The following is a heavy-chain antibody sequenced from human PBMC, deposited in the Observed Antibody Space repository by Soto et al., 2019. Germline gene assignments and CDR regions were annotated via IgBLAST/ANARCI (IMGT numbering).Heavy chain of an antibody. CDR1: GFTFSSYA. V-gene: IGHV3-23*01. Sequence: GGSLRLSCAASGFTFSSYAMSWVRQAPGKGLEWVSAISGSGGSTYYADSVKGRFTISRDNSKNTLYLQMNSLRAEDTAVYYCAKDLNSSSWYVGYWFDPWGQGTLVTVSS. CDR2: ISGSGGST. CDR3: AKDLNSSSWYVGYWFDP. D-gene: IGHD6-13*01. J-gene: IGHJ5*02.